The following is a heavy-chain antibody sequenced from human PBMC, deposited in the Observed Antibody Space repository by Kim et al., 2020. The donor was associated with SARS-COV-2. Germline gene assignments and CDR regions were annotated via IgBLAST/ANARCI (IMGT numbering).Heavy chain of an antibody. J-gene: IGHJ5*02. CDR3: MKDPGDA. CDR1: GFTFSNYA. CDR2: ISSGGTPT. Sequence: GGSLSLSCSASGFTFSNYAMHWVRQAPGKGLECVSLISSGGTPTNYADSVRGRFTISRDNSKNTVYLQMRSLRSEDTGRYYCMKDPGDAWGQGTLVTVSS. V-gene: IGHV3-64D*09.